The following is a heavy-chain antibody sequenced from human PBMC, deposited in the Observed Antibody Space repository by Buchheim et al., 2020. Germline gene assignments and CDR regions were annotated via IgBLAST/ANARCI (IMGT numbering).Heavy chain of an antibody. V-gene: IGHV3-11*05. Sequence: QVQLVESGGGLVKPGGSLRLSCAASGFTFTEYYVTWIRQAPGKGLEWISSISSTSTYTYYADSVKGRFTISSDNAKNTVYLQMNSLGAEDSAVYYWAGGRIANDYWGQGTL. CDR1: GFTFTEYY. CDR2: ISSTSTYT. D-gene: IGHD3-3*01. CDR3: AGGRIANDY. J-gene: IGHJ4*02.